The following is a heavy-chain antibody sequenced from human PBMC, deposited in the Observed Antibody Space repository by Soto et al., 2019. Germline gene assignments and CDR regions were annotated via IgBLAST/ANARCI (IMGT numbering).Heavy chain of an antibody. CDR1: GFTFSSYS. CDR3: ARSWSEFDY. Sequence: GGSLILSCAASGFTFSSYSMHWVRQAPGKGLEWVAVISYDGSNKYYADSVKGRFTISRDNSKNTLYLQMNSLRAEDTAVYYCARSWSEFDYWGQGTLVTVSS. J-gene: IGHJ4*02. D-gene: IGHD3-3*01. CDR2: ISYDGSNK. V-gene: IGHV3-30-3*01.